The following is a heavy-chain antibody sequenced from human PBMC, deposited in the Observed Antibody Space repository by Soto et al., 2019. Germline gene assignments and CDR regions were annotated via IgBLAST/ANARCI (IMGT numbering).Heavy chain of an antibody. Sequence: SVKVSCKASGYTFTRYTMNWVRQAPGQRLEWMGWINPDNGNTKSSQKFQDRVIITRDTSASTAYMDLSSLNFDDSAIYYCVRGQSVLYLDLWGRGTQVTVSS. V-gene: IGHV1-3*01. CDR3: VRGQSVLYLDL. CDR2: INPDNGNT. D-gene: IGHD2-2*02. CDR1: GYTFTRYT. J-gene: IGHJ5*02.